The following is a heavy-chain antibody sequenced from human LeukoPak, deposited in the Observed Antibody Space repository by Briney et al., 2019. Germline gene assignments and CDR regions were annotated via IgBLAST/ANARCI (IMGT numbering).Heavy chain of an antibody. J-gene: IGHJ4*02. V-gene: IGHV3-30*02. CDR1: GFTFSSYG. D-gene: IGHD4-17*01. Sequence: GGSLRLSCAASGFTFSSYGMPWVRQAPGKGLEWVAFIRYDGSNKYYADSVKGRFTISRDNSKNTLYLQMNSLRAEDTAVYYYAKDDYGDYGLYDYWGQGTLVTVSS. CDR3: AKDDYGDYGLYDY. CDR2: IRYDGSNK.